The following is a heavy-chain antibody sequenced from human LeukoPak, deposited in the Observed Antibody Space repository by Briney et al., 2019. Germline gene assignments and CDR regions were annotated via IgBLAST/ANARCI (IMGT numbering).Heavy chain of an antibody. CDR3: IRETHVGLHLEY. J-gene: IGHJ4*02. CDR1: GFTFTTYW. CDR2: INTDGRVT. V-gene: IGHV3-74*03. D-gene: IGHD3-10*02. Sequence: GGSLRPSCTASGFTFTTYWMHWVCQAPGKGLVWVARINTDGRVTTYAESVKGRFTVSRDNAENTLYLEMNNLRPEDTAVYYCIRETHVGLHLEYWGQGTLATVTS.